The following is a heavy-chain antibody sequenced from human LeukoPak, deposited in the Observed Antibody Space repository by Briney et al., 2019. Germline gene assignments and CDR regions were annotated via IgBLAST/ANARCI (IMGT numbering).Heavy chain of an antibody. V-gene: IGHV3-30*03. CDR2: ISYDVGKK. J-gene: IGHJ6*03. D-gene: IGHD3-22*01. CDR1: GFTFSSYG. Sequence: PGGSLRLSCAASGFTFSSYGMHWVRQAPGKGLEWVAVISYDVGKKYYADSVKGRFTISRDNAKNSLYLQMNSLRAEDTALYYCARDRYYYDSSGYFKEPYYYYMDVWGKGTTVTVSS. CDR3: ARDRYYYDSSGYFKEPYYYYMDV.